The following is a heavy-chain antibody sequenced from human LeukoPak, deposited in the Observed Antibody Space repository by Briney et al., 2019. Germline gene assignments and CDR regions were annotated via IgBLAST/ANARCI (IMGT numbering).Heavy chain of an antibody. J-gene: IGHJ4*02. CDR2: ISSSSSYI. CDR3: ARDSCDSSGYYPDY. CDR1: GFTFSSYS. Sequence: GGSLRLSCAASGFTFSSYSMNWVRQAPGKGLEWVSSISSSSSYIYYADSVKGRFTISRDNAKNSLYLQMNSLRAEDTAVYYCARDSCDSSGYYPDYWGQGTLVTVSS. V-gene: IGHV3-21*01. D-gene: IGHD3-22*01.